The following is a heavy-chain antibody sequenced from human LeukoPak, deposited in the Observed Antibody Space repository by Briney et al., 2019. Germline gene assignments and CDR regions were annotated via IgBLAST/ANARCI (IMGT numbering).Heavy chain of an antibody. Sequence: GGSLRLTCAASGFTFSSYAMSWVRQAPGKGLEWVSAISGSGGSTYYADSVKGRFTISRDNSKNTLYLQMNSLRAEDTVVYYCAKDGVRYYYDSSGYYPYWGQGTLVTVSS. D-gene: IGHD3-22*01. J-gene: IGHJ4*02. CDR1: GFTFSSYA. CDR3: AKDGVRYYYDSSGYYPY. CDR2: ISGSGGST. V-gene: IGHV3-23*01.